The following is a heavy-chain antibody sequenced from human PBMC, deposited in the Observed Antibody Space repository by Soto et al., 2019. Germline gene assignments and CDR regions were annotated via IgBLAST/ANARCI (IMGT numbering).Heavy chain of an antibody. J-gene: IGHJ3*02. V-gene: IGHV1-3*01. Sequence: ASVKVSCKASGYTFTSYAMHWVRQAPGQRLEWMGWINAGNGNTKYSQKFQGRVTITRDTSASTAYMELSSLRSEDTAVYYCARAPPADYDAFDIWGQGTMVTVSS. D-gene: IGHD4-17*01. CDR3: ARAPPADYDAFDI. CDR2: INAGNGNT. CDR1: GYTFTSYA.